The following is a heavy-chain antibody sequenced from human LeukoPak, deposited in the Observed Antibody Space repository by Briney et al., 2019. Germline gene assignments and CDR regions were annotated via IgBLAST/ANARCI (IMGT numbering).Heavy chain of an antibody. V-gene: IGHV1-2*02. Sequence: GAAVKVCCKASGYTFTVYYMHWVRQAPGQGLEWMGWINPNSGGTNDAKKFQGRVTMTRDTSISTAYMELSRLRSDDTAVYYCARFRFLEWRVRGAFDPWGQGTLVTVSS. J-gene: IGHJ5*02. CDR3: ARFRFLEWRVRGAFDP. CDR1: GYTFTVYY. CDR2: INPNSGGT. D-gene: IGHD3-3*01.